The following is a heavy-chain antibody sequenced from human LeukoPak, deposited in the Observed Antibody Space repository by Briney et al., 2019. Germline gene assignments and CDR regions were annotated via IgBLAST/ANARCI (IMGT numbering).Heavy chain of an antibody. CDR2: ISGSGGST. CDR1: GFTFGTYA. Sequence: PGGSLRLSCAASGFTFGTYAMSWVRQAPGKGLEWVSAISGSGGSTYYADSVKGRFTISRDNSKNTLYLQMNSLRAEDTAVYYCAKARNIVLLYYYYYYMDVWGKGTTVTVSS. CDR3: AKARNIVLLYYYYYYMDV. V-gene: IGHV3-23*01. D-gene: IGHD2-8*01. J-gene: IGHJ6*03.